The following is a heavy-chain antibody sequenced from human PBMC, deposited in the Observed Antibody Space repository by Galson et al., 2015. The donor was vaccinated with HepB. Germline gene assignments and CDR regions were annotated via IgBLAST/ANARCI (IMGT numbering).Heavy chain of an antibody. J-gene: IGHJ4*02. Sequence: SLRLSCAASGFTFSRFAMYWVRQAPGKGLEWVAFISYDESSKNHADSVRGRFTISRDDSKNTLSLQMNSLRADDTAVYYCARDPTYYDFWNDYQEASYFDYWGQGTLVTVSS. V-gene: IGHV3-30-3*01. D-gene: IGHD3-3*01. CDR1: GFTFSRFA. CDR3: ARDPTYYDFWNDYQEASYFDY. CDR2: ISYDESSK.